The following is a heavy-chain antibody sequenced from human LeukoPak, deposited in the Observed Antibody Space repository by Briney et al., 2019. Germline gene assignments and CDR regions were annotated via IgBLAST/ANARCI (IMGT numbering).Heavy chain of an antibody. V-gene: IGHV1-2*02. D-gene: IGHD3-9*01. Sequence: ASVKVSCKASGYTFTGYYMHWVRQAPGQGLEWMGWINPKNGGTKYAQKFEDRVTMTRDTSINTVYMEMTSLRSDVTGVFFCARAQTPGGRYFDFDYWGQGTLVTVSS. J-gene: IGHJ4*02. CDR2: INPKNGGT. CDR3: ARAQTPGGRYFDFDY. CDR1: GYTFTGYY.